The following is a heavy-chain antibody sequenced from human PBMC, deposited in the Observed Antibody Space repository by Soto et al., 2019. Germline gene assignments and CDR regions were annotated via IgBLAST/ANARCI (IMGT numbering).Heavy chain of an antibody. CDR3: ARAVAVPADFDY. J-gene: IGHJ4*02. D-gene: IGHD6-19*01. V-gene: IGHV1-3*05. CDR1: GYTFTGYA. CDR2: INAGNGNT. Sequence: QVQLVQSGAEEKKPGASVKVSCKASGYTFTGYAMHWVRQAPGQRLEWMGWINAGNGNTKYLQKFQGRVTITRDTSASTAYLGRSSLRSEDTAVFSCARAVAVPADFDYWGQGTLVTVSS.